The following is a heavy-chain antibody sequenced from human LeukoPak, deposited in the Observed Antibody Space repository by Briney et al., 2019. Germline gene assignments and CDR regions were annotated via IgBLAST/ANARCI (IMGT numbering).Heavy chain of an antibody. CDR1: GFTFSSYG. J-gene: IGHJ4*02. CDR2: ISYDGSNK. V-gene: IGHV3-30*03. D-gene: IGHD2-2*01. CDR3: ARPYVNYADDY. Sequence: GRSLRLSCAASGFTFSSYGMHWVRQAPGKGLEWVAVISYDGSNKYYADSVKGRFTISRDNSKNTLYLQMNSLRAEDTAVYYCARPYVNYADDYWGQGTLVTVSP.